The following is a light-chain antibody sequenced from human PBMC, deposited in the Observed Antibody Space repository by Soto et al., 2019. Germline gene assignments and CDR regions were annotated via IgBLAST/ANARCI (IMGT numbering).Light chain of an antibody. V-gene: IGKV1-5*03. Sequence: DIPMTQSPSTLYASVGDRVTITCRASQSIGTWLAWYQQKPGKAPTVLIYKASTLQSGVPSRFSGSGSGTYFTLTISSLQPADFATYYCQQYNGYSVTFGQGTKL. CDR1: QSIGTW. CDR2: KAS. CDR3: QQYNGYSVT. J-gene: IGKJ2*01.